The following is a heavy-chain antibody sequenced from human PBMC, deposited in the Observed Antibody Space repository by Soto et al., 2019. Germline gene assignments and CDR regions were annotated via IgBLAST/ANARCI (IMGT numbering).Heavy chain of an antibody. CDR2: ISGSGGST. D-gene: IGHD6-13*01. Sequence: GGSLRLSCAASGFTFSSYAMSWVRQAPGKGLEWVSAISGSGGSTYYADSVKGRFTISRDNSKNTLYLQMNSLRAEDTAVYYCASLRTAAGTWTYYYYGMDVWGQGTTVTVSS. J-gene: IGHJ6*02. CDR1: GFTFSSYA. CDR3: ASLRTAAGTWTYYYYGMDV. V-gene: IGHV3-23*01.